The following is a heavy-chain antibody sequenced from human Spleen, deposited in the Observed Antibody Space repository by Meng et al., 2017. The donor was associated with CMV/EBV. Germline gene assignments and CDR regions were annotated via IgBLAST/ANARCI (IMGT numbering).Heavy chain of an antibody. V-gene: IGHV1-69*02. D-gene: IGHD2-15*01. CDR1: GGTFSSFT. CDR3: AGPXSXTYCSGGRRFPTQYFDYXLDV. Sequence: SVKVSCXXSGGTFSSFTXXWVRQAPGXGLELXXTIIPMLDVAYXXQKFQGRVTISADISTSTAYMDLSSLTSEDTAAXYCAGPXSXTYCSGGRRFPTQYFDYXLDVWGQGTTVTVSS. CDR2: IIPMLDVA. J-gene: IGHJ6*02.